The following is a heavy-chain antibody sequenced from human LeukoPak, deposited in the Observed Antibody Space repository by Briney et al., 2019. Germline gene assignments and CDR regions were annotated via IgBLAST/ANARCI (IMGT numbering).Heavy chain of an antibody. J-gene: IGHJ4*02. Sequence: GGSRRLSCAASGFTFSRYWMTWVRQAPGKGLEWVANIKEDGGEKYYLDSVKGRFTISRDNAKNLLYLQMNSLRAEDTAVYYCVRNYFDYWGQGTLVTVSS. CDR1: GFTFSRYW. CDR3: VRNYFDY. V-gene: IGHV3-7*01. CDR2: IKEDGGEK.